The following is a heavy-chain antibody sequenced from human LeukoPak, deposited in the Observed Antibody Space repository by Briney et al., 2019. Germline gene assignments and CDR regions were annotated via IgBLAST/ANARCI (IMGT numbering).Heavy chain of an antibody. CDR3: ARHVDIVATIEAYFDY. Sequence: SETLSLTCIVSGGSISSYYWSWIRQPPGKGLEWIGYIYYSGSTNYNPSLKSRVTISVDTSKNQFSLKLSSVTAADTAVYYCARHVDIVATIEAYFDYWGQGTLVTVSS. CDR2: IYYSGST. V-gene: IGHV4-59*08. CDR1: GGSISSYY. J-gene: IGHJ4*02. D-gene: IGHD5-12*01.